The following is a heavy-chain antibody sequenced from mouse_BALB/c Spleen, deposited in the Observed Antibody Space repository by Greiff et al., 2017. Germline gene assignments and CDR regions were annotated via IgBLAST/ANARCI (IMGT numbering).Heavy chain of an antibody. CDR1: GYSITSGCY. V-gene: IGHV3-6*02. CDR2: ISYDGSN. J-gene: IGHJ4*01. D-gene: IGHD1-1*01. Sequence: VQLQQSGPGLVKPSQSLSLTCSVTGYSITSGCYWNWIRQFPGNKLEWRGYISYDGSNNYNPSLKNRISITRDTSTNQFFLKLNSVTTEDSATYCCARDVNYGAMDYWGQGTSVTVSS. CDR3: ARDVNYGAMDY.